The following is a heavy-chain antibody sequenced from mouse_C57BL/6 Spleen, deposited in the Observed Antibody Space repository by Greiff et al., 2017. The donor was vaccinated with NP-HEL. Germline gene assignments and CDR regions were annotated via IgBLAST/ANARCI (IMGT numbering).Heavy chain of an antibody. CDR3: ARGFITTVVADYYAMDY. Sequence: VQLQQPGAELVKPGASVKLPCKASGYTFTSYWMQWVKQRPGQGLEWIGEIDPSDSYTNYNQKFKGKATLTVDTSSSTAYMQLSSLTSEDSAVYYCARGFITTVVADYYAMDYWGQGTSVTVSS. D-gene: IGHD1-1*01. J-gene: IGHJ4*01. CDR2: IDPSDSYT. V-gene: IGHV1-50*01. CDR1: GYTFTSYW.